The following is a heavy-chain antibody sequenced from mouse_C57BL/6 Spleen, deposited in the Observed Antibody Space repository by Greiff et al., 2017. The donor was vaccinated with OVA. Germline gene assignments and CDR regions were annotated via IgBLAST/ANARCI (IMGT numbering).Heavy chain of an antibody. CDR3: ARAYYGNYDFDY. CDR1: GYTFTSYW. J-gene: IGHJ2*01. D-gene: IGHD2-10*01. CDR2: IYPGSGST. Sequence: VQLQQSGAELVKPGASVKMSCKASGYTFTSYWITWVKQRPGQGLEWIGDIYPGSGSTNYNEKFKSKATLTVDTSSSTAYMQLSSLTSEDSAVYYCARAYYGNYDFDYWGQGTTLTVSS. V-gene: IGHV1-55*01.